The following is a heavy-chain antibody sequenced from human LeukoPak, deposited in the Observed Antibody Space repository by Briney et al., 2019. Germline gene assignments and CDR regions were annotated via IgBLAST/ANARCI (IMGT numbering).Heavy chain of an antibody. D-gene: IGHD6-19*01. J-gene: IGHJ4*02. CDR3: ARGWAVAVDY. Sequence: PSETLSLTCAVYGGSFSGYYWSWIRQPPGKGLEWIGEINHSGSTNYNPSLKSRVTISVDTSKNQFSLKLSSVTAAHTAVYYCARGWAVAVDYWGQGTLVTVSS. CDR1: GGSFSGYY. CDR2: INHSGST. V-gene: IGHV4-34*01.